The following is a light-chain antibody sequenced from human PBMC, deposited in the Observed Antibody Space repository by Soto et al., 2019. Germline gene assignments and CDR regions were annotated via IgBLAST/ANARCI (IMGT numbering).Light chain of an antibody. CDR3: QQYNSYST. Sequence: DIQMTQSPSTLSASVLYRVTITFRASQSISSWLAWYQQKPGKAPKLLIYQASRLESGVPSRFSGSGSGTEFTLTISSLQPDDFATYYCQQYNSYSTFGQGTKVDIK. J-gene: IGKJ1*01. V-gene: IGKV1-5*03. CDR2: QAS. CDR1: QSISSW.